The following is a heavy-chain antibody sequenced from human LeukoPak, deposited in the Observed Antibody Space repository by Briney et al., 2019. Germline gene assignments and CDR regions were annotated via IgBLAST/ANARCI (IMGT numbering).Heavy chain of an antibody. CDR2: ISSSSSYI. CDR1: GFTFSSYS. CDR3: ARALTLYSYGQGY. J-gene: IGHJ4*02. V-gene: IGHV3-21*01. Sequence: GGSLRLSCAASGFTFSSYSMNWVRQAPGKGREWVSSISSSSSYIYYQDSVKGRFTISRDNAKNSLYLQMNSLRAEDTAVYYCARALTLYSYGQGYWGQGTLVTVSS. D-gene: IGHD5-18*01.